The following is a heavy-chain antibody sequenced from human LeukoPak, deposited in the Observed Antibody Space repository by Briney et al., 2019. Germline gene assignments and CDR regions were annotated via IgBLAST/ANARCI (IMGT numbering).Heavy chain of an antibody. J-gene: IGHJ4*02. V-gene: IGHV3-33*01. CDR3: ARVKGIGDTFDY. D-gene: IGHD2-21*01. Sequence: PGGSLRLSCAASGFTFSSYGMHWVRQAPGKGLEWVAVIWYGGSNKYYADSVKGRFTISRDNSKNTLYLQMNSLRAEDTAVYYCARVKGIGDTFDYWGQGTLVTVSS. CDR2: IWYGGSNK. CDR1: GFTFSSYG.